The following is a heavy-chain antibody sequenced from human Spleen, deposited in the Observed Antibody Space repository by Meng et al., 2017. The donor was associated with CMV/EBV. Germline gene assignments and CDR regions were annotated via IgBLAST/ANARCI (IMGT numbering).Heavy chain of an antibody. CDR3: AKVIWLRYYFDY. D-gene: IGHD6-19*01. Sequence: GESLKISCTGSGFTFVSYAMSWVRQAPGRGLEWVSAIGGGGGSTYYADSVKGRFTISRDNSKNTLYLQMNSLRADDTAVYYCAKVIWLRYYFDYWGQGTLVTVSS. CDR1: GFTFVSYA. CDR2: IGGGGGST. J-gene: IGHJ4*02. V-gene: IGHV3-23*01.